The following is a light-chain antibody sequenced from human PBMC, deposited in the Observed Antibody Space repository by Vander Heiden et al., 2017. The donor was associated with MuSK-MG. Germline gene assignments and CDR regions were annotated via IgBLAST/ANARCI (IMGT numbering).Light chain of an antibody. CDR2: GNS. J-gene: IGLJ1*01. Sequence: QPVLSQPPSVSRAPWPTVLISGTWRGSNIGAGYDLHWDQQLPGTTPKLLIYGNSNRPSGVPDRFSGSTSGTSASLAITGLQAEDEADYYCQSYDSSLSGYVFGTGSKVTVL. CDR3: QSYDSSLSGYV. CDR1: GSNIGAGYD. V-gene: IGLV1-40*01.